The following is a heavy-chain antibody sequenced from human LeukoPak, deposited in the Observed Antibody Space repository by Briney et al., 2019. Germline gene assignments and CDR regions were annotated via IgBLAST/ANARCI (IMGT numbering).Heavy chain of an antibody. J-gene: IGHJ5*02. V-gene: IGHV4-38-2*01. D-gene: IGHD6-13*01. Sequence: KPSETLSLTCAVSGYSISSGYYWGWIRQPPGKGLEWIGSIYHSGSTNYNPSLKSRVTISVDTSKSQFSLKLSSVTAADTAVYYCAIAAAGRQYNWFDPWGQGTLVTVSS. CDR3: AIAAAGRQYNWFDP. CDR1: GYSISSGYY. CDR2: IYHSGST.